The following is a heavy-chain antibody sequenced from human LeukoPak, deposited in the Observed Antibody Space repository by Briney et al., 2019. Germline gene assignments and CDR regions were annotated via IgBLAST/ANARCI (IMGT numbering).Heavy chain of an antibody. CDR3: ARGLFGGFAAAPFDH. CDR2: IIPMLGKT. CDR1: GGTFDNYA. Sequence: GASVKVSCKASGGTFDNYAVNWVREAPGPGLEWMGRIIPMLGKTNSAQKFQGRVTFTADKSTGTAYMELTHLRPDDTAVYFCARGLFGGFAAAPFDHWGQGTLVTVSP. D-gene: IGHD2-2*01. V-gene: IGHV1-69*04. J-gene: IGHJ4*02.